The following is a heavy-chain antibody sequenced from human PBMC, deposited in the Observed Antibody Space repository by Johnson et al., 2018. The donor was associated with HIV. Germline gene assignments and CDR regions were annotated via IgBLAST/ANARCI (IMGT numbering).Heavy chain of an antibody. CDR3: AYRGDYDFWSGYPDAFDI. CDR1: GFTFSSYA. V-gene: IGHV3-30*04. J-gene: IGHJ3*02. D-gene: IGHD3-3*01. Sequence: QMLLVESGGGLVQPGGSLRLSCAASGFTFSSYAMHWVRQAPGKGLEWVAVISYDGSNKYYADSVKGRFTISRDNSKNTLYLQMNSLRAEDTAVYYCAYRGDYDFWSGYPDAFDIWGQGTMVTVSS. CDR2: ISYDGSNK.